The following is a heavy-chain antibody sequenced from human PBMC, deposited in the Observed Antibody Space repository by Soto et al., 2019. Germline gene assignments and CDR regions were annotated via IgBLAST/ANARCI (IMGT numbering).Heavy chain of an antibody. V-gene: IGHV3-7*01. D-gene: IGHD3-16*01. CDR1: GFTFSTYW. J-gene: IGHJ4*02. Sequence: GGSLRLSCAASGFTFSTYWMSWVRQAPGKGLEWVANIKQDGSQKYYVDSVKGRFTISRDNAKNSLYLQMNSLRAEDTAVYYCARDLVQNVVFDFWGQGTLVTVSS. CDR2: IKQDGSQK. CDR3: ARDLVQNVVFDF.